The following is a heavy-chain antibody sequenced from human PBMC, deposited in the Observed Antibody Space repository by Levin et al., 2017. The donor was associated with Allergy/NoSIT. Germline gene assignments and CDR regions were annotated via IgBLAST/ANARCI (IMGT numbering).Heavy chain of an antibody. CDR3: ARAGHYYYYYMDV. CDR1: GGSISSYY. CDR2: IYYSGST. Sequence: NSSETLSLTCTVSGGSISSYYWSWIRQPPGKGLEWIGYIYYSGSTNYNPSLKSRVTISVDTSKNQFSLKLSSVTAADTAVYYCARAGHYYYYYMDVWGKGTTVTVSS. D-gene: IGHD1-14*01. J-gene: IGHJ6*03. V-gene: IGHV4-59*01.